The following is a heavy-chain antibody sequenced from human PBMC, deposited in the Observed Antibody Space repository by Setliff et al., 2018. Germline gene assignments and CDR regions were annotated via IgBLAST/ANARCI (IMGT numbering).Heavy chain of an antibody. Sequence: SETLSLTCAVYGGSFSGYYWSWIRQPPGKGLECIGEINHSGSTNYNPSLKSRVTISVDTSKNQFSLKLSSVTAADTAVYYCARSSSGSPHYYYAMDVWGQGTTVTVSS. D-gene: IGHD3-10*01. J-gene: IGHJ6*02. CDR3: ARSSSGSPHYYYAMDV. V-gene: IGHV4-34*01. CDR1: GGSFSGYY. CDR2: INHSGST.